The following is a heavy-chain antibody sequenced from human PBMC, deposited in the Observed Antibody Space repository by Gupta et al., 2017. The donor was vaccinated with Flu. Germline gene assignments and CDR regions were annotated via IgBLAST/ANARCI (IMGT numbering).Heavy chain of an antibody. CDR2: IWYDGSNK. J-gene: IGHJ5*02. Sequence: GMHWVRQAPGKGLEWVAVIWYDGSNKYYADSVKGRFTISRDNSKNTLYLQMNSLRAEDTAVYYCARDQAYCSSTSCFNLQPPNDNWFDPWGQGTLVTVSS. D-gene: IGHD2-2*01. V-gene: IGHV3-33*01. CDR3: ARDQAYCSSTSCFNLQPPNDNWFDP. CDR1: G.